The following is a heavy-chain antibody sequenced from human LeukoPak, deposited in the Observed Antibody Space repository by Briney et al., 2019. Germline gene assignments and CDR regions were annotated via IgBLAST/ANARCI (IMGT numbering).Heavy chain of an antibody. J-gene: IGHJ4*02. V-gene: IGHV4-61*01. CDR1: GGSISSGSYY. Sequence: PSETLSLTCTVSGGSISSGSYYWSWIRQPPGKGLEWIGYIYYSGSTNYNPSLKSRVTISVDTSKNQFSLKLSSVTAADTAVYYCARVTRQWLVLDYWGQGTLVTVSS. CDR2: IYYSGST. CDR3: ARVTRQWLVLDY. D-gene: IGHD6-19*01.